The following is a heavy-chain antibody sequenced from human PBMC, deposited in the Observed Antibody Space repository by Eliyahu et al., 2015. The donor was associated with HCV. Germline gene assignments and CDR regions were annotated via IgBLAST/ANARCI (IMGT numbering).Heavy chain of an antibody. CDR1: GFTFRSES. Sequence: EVQLVESGGGSVQPGGSLRLSCAASGFTFRSESMNWVRQAPGKGLEWISYITATSSAINYADSVRGRFTISRDNDRNSLYLQMNSLRAEDTAIYYCARYRFYAFDIWGQGTMVTVSS. J-gene: IGHJ3*02. CDR2: ITATSSAI. D-gene: IGHD1-14*01. CDR3: ARYRFYAFDI. V-gene: IGHV3-48*01.